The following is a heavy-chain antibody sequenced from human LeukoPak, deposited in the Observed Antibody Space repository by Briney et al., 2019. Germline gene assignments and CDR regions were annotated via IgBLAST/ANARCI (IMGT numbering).Heavy chain of an antibody. Sequence: GGSLRLSCAASGFTVITNDMTWARQAPGKGLEWVSVLYSDGNTKYADSVQGRFTISRDNSKNTLYLEMNSLSPDDTAVYYCARGVEPLAANTLAYWGEGTLVTVSS. CDR2: LYSDGNT. J-gene: IGHJ4*02. V-gene: IGHV3-53*01. CDR3: ARGVEPLAANTLAY. D-gene: IGHD1-14*01. CDR1: GFTVITND.